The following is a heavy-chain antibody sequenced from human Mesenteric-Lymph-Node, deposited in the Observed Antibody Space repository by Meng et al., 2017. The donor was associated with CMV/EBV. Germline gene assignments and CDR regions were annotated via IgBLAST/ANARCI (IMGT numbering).Heavy chain of an antibody. D-gene: IGHD2-2*01. V-gene: IGHV3-23*01. CDR3: AKDPCIVVVPAANFDY. Sequence: GESLKISCAASGFTFSSYAMSWVRQAPGKGLEWVSAISGSGGSTYYADSVKGRFTISRDNSKNTLYLQMNGLRAEDTAVYYCAKDPCIVVVPAANFDYWGQGTLVTVSS. CDR1: GFTFSSYA. J-gene: IGHJ4*02. CDR2: ISGSGGST.